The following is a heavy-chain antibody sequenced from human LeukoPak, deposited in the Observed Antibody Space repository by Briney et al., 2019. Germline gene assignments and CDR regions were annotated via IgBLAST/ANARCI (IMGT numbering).Heavy chain of an antibody. Sequence: SVKVSCKASGGTFSSYAISWVRQAPGQGLEWMGRIIPILGIANYAQKFQGRVTITADKSTSTAYMELSSLRSEDTAVYYCARDIAPSWSHTIAAAGTDLWGRGTLVTVSS. V-gene: IGHV1-69*04. J-gene: IGHJ2*01. CDR3: ARDIAPSWSHTIAAAGTDL. D-gene: IGHD6-13*01. CDR1: GGTFSSYA. CDR2: IIPILGIA.